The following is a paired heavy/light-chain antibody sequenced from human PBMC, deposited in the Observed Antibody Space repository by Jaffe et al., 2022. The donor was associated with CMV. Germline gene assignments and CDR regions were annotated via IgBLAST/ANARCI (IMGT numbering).Heavy chain of an antibody. CDR3: ARHTPPRTDFWSGYQYDY. CDR2: IYYSGST. V-gene: IGHV4-39*01. CDR1: GGSISSSSYY. Sequence: QLQLQESGPGLVKPSETLSLTCTVSGGSISSSSYYWGWIRQPPGKGLEWIGSIYYSGSTYYNPSLESRLTISVDTSKNQFSLKLSSVTAADTAVYFCARHTPPRTDFWSGYQYDYWGQGTLVTVSS. J-gene: IGHJ4*02. D-gene: IGHD3-3*01.
Light chain of an antibody. CDR1: SLRSYY. CDR2: GKN. CDR3: NSRDSSSNHVL. Sequence: SSELTQDPAVSVALGQTVRITCQGDSLRSYYASWYQQKPGQAPVLVIYGKNNRPSGIPDRFSGSSSGNTASLTITGARAEDEADYHCNSRDSSSNHVLFGGGTKLTVL. J-gene: IGLJ2*01. V-gene: IGLV3-19*01.